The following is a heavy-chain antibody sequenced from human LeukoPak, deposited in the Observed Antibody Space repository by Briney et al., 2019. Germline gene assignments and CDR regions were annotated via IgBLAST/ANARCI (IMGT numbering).Heavy chain of an antibody. D-gene: IGHD3-3*01. J-gene: IGHJ4*02. CDR1: TFTFSDDY. CDR3: ATERLGIFEF. Sequence: PWGSLTLSCTASTFTFSDDYMGWIRQAPGKGPEWVSSISPGSSYKFCADSVEGRFTISRDDAKNSVYLQMNNLRVDDTAVYYCATERLGIFEFWGQGSLVTVSS. CDR2: ISPGSSYK. V-gene: IGHV3-11*05.